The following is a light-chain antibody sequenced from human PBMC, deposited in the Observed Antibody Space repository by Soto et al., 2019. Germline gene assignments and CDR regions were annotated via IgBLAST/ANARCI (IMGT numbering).Light chain of an antibody. CDR1: QTISTW. Sequence: DIQVTQSPPTLSASVGDRVTITCRASQTISTWMAWYQQKPGKAPKLLVYDASTLQSGVASRFSGSGSGTEFTLTITSLEPEDFATFYCQQSYSVPWTFGQGTKVEIK. J-gene: IGKJ1*01. CDR2: DAS. V-gene: IGKV1-5*01. CDR3: QQSYSVPWT.